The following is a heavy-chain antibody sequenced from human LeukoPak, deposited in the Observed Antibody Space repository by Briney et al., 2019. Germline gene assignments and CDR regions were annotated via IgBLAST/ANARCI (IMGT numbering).Heavy chain of an antibody. D-gene: IGHD3-3*01. CDR1: GGSISSYY. Sequence: SETLSLTCTVSGGSISSYYWSWIRQSPGKGLEWIGYIYYSGSTNYNPSLKSRVTISVDTSKNQFSLKLSSVTAADTAVYYCARDNVKGRFSFDPWGQGTLVTVSS. CDR2: IYYSGST. J-gene: IGHJ5*02. V-gene: IGHV4-59*01. CDR3: ARDNVKGRFSFDP.